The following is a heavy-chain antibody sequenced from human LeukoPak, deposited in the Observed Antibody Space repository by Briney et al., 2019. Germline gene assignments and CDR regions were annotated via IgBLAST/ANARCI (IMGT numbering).Heavy chain of an antibody. J-gene: IGHJ4*02. Sequence: GGSLRLSCAASGFTFSSYRMNWVRQAPGKGLEWVSSISSSSSYIYYADSVKGRFTISRDNAKNSLYLQMNSLRAEDTAVYYCARDARKSIVVVTAIDYWGQGTLVTVSS. CDR1: GFTFSSYR. D-gene: IGHD2-21*02. CDR2: ISSSSSYI. V-gene: IGHV3-21*01. CDR3: ARDARKSIVVVTAIDY.